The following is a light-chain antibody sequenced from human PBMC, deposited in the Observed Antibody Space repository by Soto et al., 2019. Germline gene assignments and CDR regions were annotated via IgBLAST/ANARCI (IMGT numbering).Light chain of an antibody. CDR2: DAS. CDR1: QSVSSN. V-gene: IGKV3-11*01. Sequence: EIVMTQSPATLSVSPGERATLSCRASQSVSSNLAWYQQKPGQVPRLLIYDASNRATGIPARFSGSGSGTDFALTINSLEPEDFAVYYCQQRSNWPTTFGQGTKVDI. J-gene: IGKJ1*01. CDR3: QQRSNWPTT.